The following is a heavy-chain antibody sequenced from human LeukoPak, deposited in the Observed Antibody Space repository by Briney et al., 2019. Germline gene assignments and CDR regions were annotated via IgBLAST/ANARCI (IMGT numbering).Heavy chain of an antibody. J-gene: IGHJ4*02. CDR2: IDDSGST. D-gene: IGHD3-9*01. CDR3: ARYRPLYDILTGSYFDY. V-gene: IGHV4-59*01. CDR1: GDSISSYF. Sequence: PAETLSLTCTVSGDSISSYFWSWIRQPPGKGLEWIGYIDDSGSTNYNPSLKSRVTISVDTSKNQFSLKLSSVTAADTAVYYCARYRPLYDILTGSYFDYWGQGTLVTVSS.